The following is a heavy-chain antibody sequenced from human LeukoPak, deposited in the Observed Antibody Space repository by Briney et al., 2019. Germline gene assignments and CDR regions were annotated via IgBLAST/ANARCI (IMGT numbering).Heavy chain of an antibody. J-gene: IGHJ4*02. Sequence: SETLSLTCTVSGGSISSGSYYWSWIRQPAGKGLEWIGRIYTSGSTNYNPSLKSRVTISVDTSKNQFSLKLSSVTAADTAVYYCARGQWELADWGPGTLVTVSS. CDR2: IYTSGST. D-gene: IGHD1-26*01. CDR3: ARGQWELAD. CDR1: GGSISSGSYY. V-gene: IGHV4-61*02.